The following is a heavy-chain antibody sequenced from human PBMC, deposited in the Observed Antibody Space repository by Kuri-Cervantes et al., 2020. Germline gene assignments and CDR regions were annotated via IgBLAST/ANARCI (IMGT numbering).Heavy chain of an antibody. D-gene: IGHD1-26*01. Sequence: GSLRLSCAVSGYSISSDYYWGWIRQPPGKGLEWIGNIFHSGSTCYNPSLKSRVTISVDRSKNQFSLKLSSVTAADTAVYYCARVPKGGLFDYWGQGTLVTVSS. CDR2: IFHSGST. V-gene: IGHV4-38-2*01. CDR1: GYSISSDYY. CDR3: ARVPKGGLFDY. J-gene: IGHJ4*02.